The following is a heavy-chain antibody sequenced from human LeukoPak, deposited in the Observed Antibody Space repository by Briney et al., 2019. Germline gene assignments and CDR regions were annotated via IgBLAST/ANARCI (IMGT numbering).Heavy chain of an antibody. V-gene: IGHV4-4*02. CDR3: ARHVGGRFRSGFDY. Sequence: KPSETLSLTCGVSGGSVTSTNWWTWVRQPPGKGLEWIGEVHLDGRTNYNPSLKSRLTMSVDLSENHVSLKLSSVTAADTAVYYCARHVGGRFRSGFDYWGQGTLVTVSS. CDR2: VHLDGRT. CDR1: GGSVTSTNW. D-gene: IGHD6-19*01. J-gene: IGHJ4*02.